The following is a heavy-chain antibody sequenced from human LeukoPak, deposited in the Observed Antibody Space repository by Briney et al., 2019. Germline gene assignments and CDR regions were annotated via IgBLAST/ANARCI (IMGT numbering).Heavy chain of an antibody. V-gene: IGHV4-61*05. CDR3: ARHGLSESRDGYNRYWYFDL. CDR2: IYYSGST. Sequence: SETLSLTCTVSGGSISSSSYYWSWIRQPPGKGLEWIGYIYYSGSTNYNPSLKSRVTISVDTSKNQFSLKLSSVTAADTAVYYCARHGLSESRDGYNRYWYFDLWGRGTLVTVSS. J-gene: IGHJ2*01. CDR1: GGSISSSSYY. D-gene: IGHD5-24*01.